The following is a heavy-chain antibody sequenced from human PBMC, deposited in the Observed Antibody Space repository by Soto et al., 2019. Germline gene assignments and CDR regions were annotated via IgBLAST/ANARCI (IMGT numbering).Heavy chain of an antibody. V-gene: IGHV4-61*01. J-gene: IGHJ6*02. CDR3: ARVAPSSYYDSSAYFSGNYYYGMDV. Sequence: SETLSLTCTVSGGSVSSGSYYWSWIRQPPGKGLEWIGYIYYSGSTNYNPSLKSRVTISVDTSKNQFSLKLSSVTAADTAVYYCARVAPSSYYDSSAYFSGNYYYGMDVWGQGTTVTVSS. CDR2: IYYSGST. D-gene: IGHD3-22*01. CDR1: GGSVSSGSYY.